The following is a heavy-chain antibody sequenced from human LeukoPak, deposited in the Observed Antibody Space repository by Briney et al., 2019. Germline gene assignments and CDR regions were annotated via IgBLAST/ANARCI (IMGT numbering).Heavy chain of an antibody. CDR2: IYYSGST. CDR3: AREGYYYDSSADYYFDY. Sequence: PSETLSLTCTVSGGSISSYYWSWIRQPPGKGLEWIGYIYYSGSTNHNPSLKSRVTISVDTSKNQFSLKLSSVTAADTAVYCCAREGYYYDSSADYYFDYWGQGTLVTVSS. J-gene: IGHJ4*02. V-gene: IGHV4-59*01. D-gene: IGHD3-22*01. CDR1: GGSISSYY.